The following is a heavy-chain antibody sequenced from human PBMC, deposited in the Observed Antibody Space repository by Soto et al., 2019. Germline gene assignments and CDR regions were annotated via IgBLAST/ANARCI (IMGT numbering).Heavy chain of an antibody. J-gene: IGHJ4*02. CDR1: GFTFGDYA. CDR2: IRSKAYGGTT. V-gene: IGHV3-49*04. Sequence: GGSLRLSCAASGFTFGDYAMSWVRQAPGKGLEWVGFIRSKAYGGTTEYAASVKGRFTISRDDSKSIAYLQMNSLKTEDTAVYYCTRDSSYYYFWSGYSRQEYFDYWGQGTLVTVSS. D-gene: IGHD3-3*01. CDR3: TRDSSYYYFWSGYSRQEYFDY.